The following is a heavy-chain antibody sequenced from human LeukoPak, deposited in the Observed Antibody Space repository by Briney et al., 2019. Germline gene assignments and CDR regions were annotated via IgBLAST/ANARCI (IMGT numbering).Heavy chain of an antibody. Sequence: SETLSLTCAVSDFSISSSNWWGWIRQPPGKGLEWIGYIYDSGSTNYNPSLKSRVTISVDTSKNHFSLKLSSVTAADTAVYYCARELVRGVIGAFDIWGQGTMVTVSS. CDR1: DFSISSSNW. CDR3: ARELVRGVIGAFDI. CDR2: IYDSGST. V-gene: IGHV4-28*03. J-gene: IGHJ3*02. D-gene: IGHD3-10*01.